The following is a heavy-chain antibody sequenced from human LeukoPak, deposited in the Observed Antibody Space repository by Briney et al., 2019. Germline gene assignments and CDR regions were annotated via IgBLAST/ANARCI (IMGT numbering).Heavy chain of an antibody. V-gene: IGHV3-74*01. CDR1: GFTFSNFW. CDR3: ARGVVVAPRSAFDI. Sequence: PGGSLRLSCAASGFTFSNFWMHWVRQAPGKGLVWVALIYGDGSFTRYADSVKGRFTISRDNAKNTVYLQMNSLRVEDTAVYYCARGVVVAPRSAFDIWGQGTMVTVSS. CDR2: IYGDGSFT. J-gene: IGHJ3*02. D-gene: IGHD2-2*01.